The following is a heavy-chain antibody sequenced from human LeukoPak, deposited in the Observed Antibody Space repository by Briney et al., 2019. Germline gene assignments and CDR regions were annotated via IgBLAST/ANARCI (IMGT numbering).Heavy chain of an antibody. Sequence: PGRSLRLSCLASGFTFSYYAIHWVRQAPGKGLEWVALIWSDGSNKYYADSVKGRITISRDNSKNTVYLQMNSLRAEDTAVYYCARELFSSGSCPDGWGQGTLVTVSS. CDR3: ARELFSSGSCPDG. J-gene: IGHJ4*02. D-gene: IGHD3-10*01. CDR2: IWSDGSNK. CDR1: GFTFSYYA. V-gene: IGHV3-33*01.